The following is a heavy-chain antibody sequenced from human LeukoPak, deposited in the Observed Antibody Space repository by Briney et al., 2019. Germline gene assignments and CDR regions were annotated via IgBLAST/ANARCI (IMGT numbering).Heavy chain of an antibody. Sequence: PGGSLTLSCPVSGFTPSTYTTNWVGQPQGRGLEWVASIRSGGRHIHYADSVKGRFTIARDNAKNSLYLQMNSLRAEDTAVYYCARSGYTYGFDYWGQGALVTVSS. D-gene: IGHD5-18*01. V-gene: IGHV3-21*01. CDR3: ARSGYTYGFDY. J-gene: IGHJ4*02. CDR2: IRSGGRHI. CDR1: GFTPSTYT.